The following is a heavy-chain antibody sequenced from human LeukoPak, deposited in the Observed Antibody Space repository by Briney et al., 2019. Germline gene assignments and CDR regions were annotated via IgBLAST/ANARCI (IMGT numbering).Heavy chain of an antibody. D-gene: IGHD6-19*01. Sequence: SETLSLTCTVSGGSISSYYWSWIRQPPGKGLEWIGYIYYSGSTNYNPSLKSRVTISVDTSKNQFSLKLSSVTAEDTAVYYCARDRLAVAGTLRYWGQGTLVTVSS. CDR2: IYYSGST. CDR3: ARDRLAVAGTLRY. CDR1: GGSISSYY. V-gene: IGHV4-59*01. J-gene: IGHJ4*02.